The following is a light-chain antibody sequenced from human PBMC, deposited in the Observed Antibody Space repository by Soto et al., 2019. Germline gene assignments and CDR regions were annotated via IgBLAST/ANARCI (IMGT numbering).Light chain of an antibody. CDR2: AAS. Sequence: EIVLTQSPGTLSLSPGERATLSCRASQSVGSSLARYQQKLGQAPRLLIYAASDRATGIPARFSGSGSATDFTLTISSLEPEDFAVYYCQQRSSWITFGQGTRLEIK. CDR3: QQRSSWIT. V-gene: IGKV3-11*01. J-gene: IGKJ5*01. CDR1: QSVGSS.